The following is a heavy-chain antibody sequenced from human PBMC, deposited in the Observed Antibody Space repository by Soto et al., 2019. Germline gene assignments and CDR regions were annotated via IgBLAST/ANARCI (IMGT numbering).Heavy chain of an antibody. J-gene: IGHJ6*02. D-gene: IGHD2-2*02. Sequence: HPGGSLRLSCAASGFTFSSYGMHWVRQAPGKGLEWVAVIWYDGSNKYYADSVKGRFTISRDNSKNTLYLQMNSLRAEDTAVYYCARDPHCSSTSCYIYYYYYGMDVWGQGTTVTVSS. CDR2: IWYDGSNK. CDR3: ARDPHCSSTSCYIYYYYYGMDV. CDR1: GFTFSSYG. V-gene: IGHV3-33*01.